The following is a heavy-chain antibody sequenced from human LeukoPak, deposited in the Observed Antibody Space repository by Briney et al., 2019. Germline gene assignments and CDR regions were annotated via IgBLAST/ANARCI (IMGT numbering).Heavy chain of an antibody. CDR3: ARLRYSSSWYVPFDY. V-gene: IGHV5-51*01. J-gene: IGHJ4*02. Sequence: GESLKISCKGSGYSFTSYWIGWVRQMPGKGLEWVGIIYPGDSDTRYSPSFQGQVTISADKSISTAYLQWSSLKASDTAMYYCARLRYSSSWYVPFDYWGQGTLVTVSS. CDR1: GYSFTSYW. CDR2: IYPGDSDT. D-gene: IGHD6-13*01.